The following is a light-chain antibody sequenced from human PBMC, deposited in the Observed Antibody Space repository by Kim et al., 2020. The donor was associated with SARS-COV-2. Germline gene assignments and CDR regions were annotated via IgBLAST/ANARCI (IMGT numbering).Light chain of an antibody. Sequence: ELTQPPSASGTPGQRVSISCSGSTSNVATTTVNWYQQFPVTAPKLLIYLENRRPSGVPDRFSGSRSGTTASLAISDLRSEDEADYHCASWDDSLNAWVFGGGTQLTVL. J-gene: IGLJ3*02. CDR1: TSNVATTT. CDR2: LEN. CDR3: ASWDDSLNAWV. V-gene: IGLV1-44*01.